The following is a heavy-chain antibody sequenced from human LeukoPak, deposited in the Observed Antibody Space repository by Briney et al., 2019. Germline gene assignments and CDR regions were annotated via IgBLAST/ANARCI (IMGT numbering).Heavy chain of an antibody. J-gene: IGHJ6*04. Sequence: GGSLRLSCAASGFTVSSNYMSWVRQAPGKGLEWVSVIYSGGSTYYADSVKGRFTISRDNARNSLYLQMNSLRAEDTAVYYCVRGKANYGSGSDVWGKGTTVTVSS. D-gene: IGHD3-10*01. CDR3: VRGKANYGSGSDV. CDR2: IYSGGST. V-gene: IGHV3-53*01. CDR1: GFTVSSNY.